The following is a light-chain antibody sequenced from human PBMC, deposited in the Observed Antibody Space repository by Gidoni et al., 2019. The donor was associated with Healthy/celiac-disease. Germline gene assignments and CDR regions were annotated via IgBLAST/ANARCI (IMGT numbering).Light chain of an antibody. J-gene: IGKJ4*01. CDR3: YQSHGLPPLT. CDR1: QSISSY. V-gene: IGKV1-39*01. Sequence: DIQMTQSPSSLSASAGHRVTITCRASQSISSYLYLYQQKPGQAPKLLIHAASSLQSGVPSRFSGSGSGTDITLTISSLQPEDFATYYCYQSHGLPPLTFGGGTKVEIK. CDR2: AAS.